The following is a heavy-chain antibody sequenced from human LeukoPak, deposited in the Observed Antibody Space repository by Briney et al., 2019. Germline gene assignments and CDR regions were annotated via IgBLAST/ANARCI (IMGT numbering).Heavy chain of an antibody. Sequence: SVKVSCKASGFTFTSSAMQWVRQARGQRLEWIGWIAVGSGNTNYAQKFQERVTITRDMSTSTAYMELSSLRSEDTAVYYCAAGYNGSGSPKLVPFDYWGQGTLVTVSA. CDR3: AAGYNGSGSPKLVPFDY. CDR1: GFTFTSSA. CDR2: IAVGSGNT. D-gene: IGHD3-10*01. J-gene: IGHJ4*02. V-gene: IGHV1-58*02.